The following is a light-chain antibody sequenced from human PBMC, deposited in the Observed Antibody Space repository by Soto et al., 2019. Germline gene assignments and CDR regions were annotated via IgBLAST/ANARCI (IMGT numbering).Light chain of an antibody. J-gene: IGLJ1*01. CDR2: AGS. CDR3: CSYAGRSTYV. V-gene: IGLV2-11*01. CDR1: SSPVGGYHY. Sequence: SVLTQPRSVSGSPGQSVTISCTGTSSPVGGYHYVSWYQQFPGKAPQLMIYAGSQRPSGVSDRFSASESANMASLTISGLQAEDEADYYCCSYAGRSTYVFGTGTKVTVL.